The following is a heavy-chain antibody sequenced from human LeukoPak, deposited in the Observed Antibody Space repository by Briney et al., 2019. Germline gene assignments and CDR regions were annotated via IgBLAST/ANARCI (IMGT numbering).Heavy chain of an antibody. V-gene: IGHV6-1*01. CDR3: ARDGGLGLDYFDY. Sequence: SQTLSLTCAISGESVSSNSAAWNWVRQSPSRGLEWLGRTYCRSKLFNDYSISVKSRITVNPDTSKNQFSLQLTSVTPEDTAVYYCARDGGLGLDYFDYWGQGTLVTVSS. CDR1: GESVSSNSAA. J-gene: IGHJ4*02. CDR2: TYCRSKLFN. D-gene: IGHD3-16*01.